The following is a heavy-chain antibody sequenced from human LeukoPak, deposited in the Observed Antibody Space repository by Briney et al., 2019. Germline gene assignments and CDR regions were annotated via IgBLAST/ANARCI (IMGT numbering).Heavy chain of an antibody. D-gene: IGHD3-22*01. CDR2: INPSGGST. CDR3: TKSLGGYYAFDY. J-gene: IGHJ4*02. Sequence: ASVKVSCKASGYTFTSYYMHWVRQAPGQGLEWMGIINPSGGSTIYAQKFQGRVTMTRDTYTSTVYMEVSRLRSEDTAVYYCTKSLGGYYAFDYWGQGTLVTVSS. V-gene: IGHV1-46*01. CDR1: GYTFTSYY.